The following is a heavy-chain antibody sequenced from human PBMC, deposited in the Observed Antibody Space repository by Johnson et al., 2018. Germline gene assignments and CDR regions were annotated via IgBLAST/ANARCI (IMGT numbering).Heavy chain of an antibody. V-gene: IGHV3-73*01. D-gene: IGHD6-13*01. J-gene: IGHJ3*02. CDR2: IKSKTYNYAT. CDR1: GFTFSGST. CDR3: AKDRWVKYDSRWSDAFDS. Sequence: VQLVQSGGGLVQPGGSLILSCAASGFTFSGSTIYWVRQAPGKGLEWVGRIKSKTYNYATAYAASVKGRFTISRDDSKNTTYLQMDSLRTEDTAVYYCAKDRWVKYDSRWSDAFDSWGQGAMVTVSS.